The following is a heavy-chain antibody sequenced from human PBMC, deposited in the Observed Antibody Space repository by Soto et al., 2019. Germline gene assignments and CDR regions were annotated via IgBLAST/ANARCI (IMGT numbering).Heavy chain of an antibody. CDR2: IIPILNIS. J-gene: IGHJ6*03. V-gene: IGHV1-69*02. D-gene: IGHD4-4*01. Sequence: QVQLVQSGAEVKKPGSSVKVSCKASGGTFSSYTINWVRQAPGQGHEWRGRIIPILNISNIAQRFQGRVTITADKFRTAAYMELSSLRSEDRAAYYGAASFDNDYIPGAHYYYYMDVWGKGTTVTVSS. CDR1: GGTFSSYT. CDR3: AASFDNDYIPGAHYYYYMDV.